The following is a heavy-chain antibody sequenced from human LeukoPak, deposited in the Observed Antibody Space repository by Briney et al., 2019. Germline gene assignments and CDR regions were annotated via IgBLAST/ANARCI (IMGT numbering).Heavy chain of an antibody. CDR3: ARGYYDFWSGYNWFDP. J-gene: IGHJ5*02. V-gene: IGHV4-39*07. Sequence: PSETLSLTCTVSGGSISSSSYYWGWIRQPPGKGLEWIGSIYYSGSTYYNPSLKSRVTISVDMSKNQFSLKLSSVTAADTAVYYCARGYYDFWSGYNWFDPWGQGTLVTVSS. D-gene: IGHD3-3*01. CDR1: GGSISSSSYY. CDR2: IYYSGST.